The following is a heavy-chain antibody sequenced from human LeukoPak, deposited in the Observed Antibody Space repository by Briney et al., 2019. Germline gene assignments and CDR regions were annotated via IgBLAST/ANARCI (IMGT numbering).Heavy chain of an antibody. CDR3: ARDLGGIAARRGRYYYYYKDV. D-gene: IGHD6-6*01. CDR1: GGSISSHY. Sequence: PSETLSLTCTVSGGSISSHYWSWIRQPPGKGLEWIGYIYYSGSTNYNPSLKSRVTISVDTSKNQFSLKLSSVTAADTAVYYCARDLGGIAARRGRYYYYYKDVWGKGTTVTVSS. CDR2: IYYSGST. V-gene: IGHV4-59*11. J-gene: IGHJ6*03.